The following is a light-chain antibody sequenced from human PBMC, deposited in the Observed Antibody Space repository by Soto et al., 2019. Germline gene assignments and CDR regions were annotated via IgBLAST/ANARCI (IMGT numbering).Light chain of an antibody. CDR1: QGISNY. CDR2: AAS. Sequence: DIQMTQAPSSLSASVGDRVIITSRASQGISNYLAWYQQKPWKVPKLLIYAASTLQSGVPSRFSGSGSGPDFTLTISSLQPEDVATYYCQKYNSAPLTFGGGTKVEIK. J-gene: IGKJ4*01. CDR3: QKYNSAPLT. V-gene: IGKV1-27*01.